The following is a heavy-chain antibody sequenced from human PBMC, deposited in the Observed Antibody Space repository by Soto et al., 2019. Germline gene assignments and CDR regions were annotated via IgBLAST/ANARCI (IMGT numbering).Heavy chain of an antibody. J-gene: IGHJ4*02. CDR3: AKETENEYSYGPTVFFDY. Sequence: QPGGSLRLSCAASGLTFSSYAMSWVRQAPGKGLEWVSAISGSGGSTYYADSVKGRFTIPRDNSKNTLYLQMNSLRAEDTAVYYCAKETENEYSYGPTVFFDYWGQGTLVTVSS. CDR1: GLTFSSYA. D-gene: IGHD5-18*01. CDR2: ISGSGGST. V-gene: IGHV3-23*01.